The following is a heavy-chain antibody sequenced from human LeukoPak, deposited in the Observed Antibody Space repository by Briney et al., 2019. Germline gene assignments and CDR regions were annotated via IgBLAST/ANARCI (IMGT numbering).Heavy chain of an antibody. CDR2: IYYSGST. CDR1: GGSISSYY. V-gene: IGHV4-59*08. CDR3: ARTRYYYNSRSYGAPYYFDY. J-gene: IGHJ4*02. D-gene: IGHD3-10*01. Sequence: SETLPLTCTASGGSISSYYWSWIRQPPGKGLEWIGYIYYSGSTYYNPSLKSRVTISVDTSKNQFSLKLSSVTAADTAVYYCARTRYYYNSRSYGAPYYFDYWGQGTLVTVSS.